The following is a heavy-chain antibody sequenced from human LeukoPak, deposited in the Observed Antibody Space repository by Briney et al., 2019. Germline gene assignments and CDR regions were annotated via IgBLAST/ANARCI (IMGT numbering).Heavy chain of an antibody. Sequence: GGSLRLSCAASGFTFSSYEMNWARQAPGKGLEWVSYISSSSSTIYYADSVKGRFTISRDNAKNSLYLQMNSLRDEDTAVYYCATREYYYYGMDVWGQGTTVTVSS. CDR1: GFTFSSYE. CDR2: ISSSSSTI. J-gene: IGHJ6*02. CDR3: ATREYYYYGMDV. V-gene: IGHV3-48*02.